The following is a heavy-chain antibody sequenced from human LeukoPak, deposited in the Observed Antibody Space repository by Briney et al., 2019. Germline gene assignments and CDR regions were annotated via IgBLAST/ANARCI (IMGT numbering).Heavy chain of an antibody. V-gene: IGHV3-53*01. Sequence: PSETLSLTCAVYGGSFSGYYWIWIRQPPGKGLEWVSVIYNDGSTRYADSVKGRFTISRDNSKNTLYLQMNSLRAEDTAVYYCASGSEWFGSKLGYWGQGTLVTVSS. CDR3: ASGSEWFGSKLGY. D-gene: IGHD3-10*01. CDR1: GGSFSGYY. CDR2: IYNDGST. J-gene: IGHJ4*02.